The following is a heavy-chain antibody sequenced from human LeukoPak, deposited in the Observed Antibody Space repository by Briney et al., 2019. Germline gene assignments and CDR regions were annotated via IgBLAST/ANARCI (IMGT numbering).Heavy chain of an antibody. CDR2: ISSSSSTI. CDR3: ARGSVTMSLHY. V-gene: IGHV3-48*01. Sequence: PGGSLRLSCAASGFTFSSYSMNWVRQAPGKGLEWVSYISSSSSTIYYADSVKGRFTISRDNAKNSLYLQMNSLRSDDTAVYYCARGSVTMSLHYWGQGTLVTVSS. D-gene: IGHD3-10*02. CDR1: GFTFSSYS. J-gene: IGHJ4*02.